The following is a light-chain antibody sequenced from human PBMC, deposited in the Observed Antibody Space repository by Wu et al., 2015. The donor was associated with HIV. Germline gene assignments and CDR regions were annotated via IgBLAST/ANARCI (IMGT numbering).Light chain of an antibody. Sequence: IQLTQSPSSLSASVGDRVTITCRASQAIRDYLAWYQQKPGKAPNLLIYAASTLQTGVPSRFSGSGSGTDFTLTISSLQPEDFATYYCHQSHSFPQSFGQGTKLEIK. V-gene: IGKV1-9*01. J-gene: IGKJ2*03. CDR1: QAIRDY. CDR2: AAS. CDR3: HQSHSFPQS.